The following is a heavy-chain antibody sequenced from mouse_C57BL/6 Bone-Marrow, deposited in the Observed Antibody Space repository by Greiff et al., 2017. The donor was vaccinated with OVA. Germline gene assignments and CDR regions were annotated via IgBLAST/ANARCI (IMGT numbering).Heavy chain of an antibody. D-gene: IGHD2-4*01. V-gene: IGHV5-17*01. J-gene: IGHJ1*03. CDR1: GFTFSDYG. CDR2: ISSGSSTI. Sequence: DVMLVESGGGLVKPGGSLKLSCAASGFTFSDYGMHWVRQAPEKGLEWVAYISSGSSTIYYADTLKGRFTISRDNAKNTLYLQMTSLRSEDTAMYYCARMITTGHFDVWGTGTTVTVSS. CDR3: ARMITTGHFDV.